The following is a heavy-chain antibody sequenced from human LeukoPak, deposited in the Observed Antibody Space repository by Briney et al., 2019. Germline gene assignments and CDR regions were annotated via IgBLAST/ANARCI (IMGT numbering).Heavy chain of an antibody. CDR3: ATSAAGLGAFDI. Sequence: TSETLSLTCAVYGGTFSGYYWSWIRQPPGKGLEWIGEINHSGSTNYNPSLKSRVTRSVDTSKSQFSLKLSSVTAADTAVYYCATSAAGLGAFDIWGQGTMVTVSS. CDR1: GGTFSGYY. V-gene: IGHV4-34*08. CDR2: INHSGST. D-gene: IGHD6-13*01. J-gene: IGHJ3*02.